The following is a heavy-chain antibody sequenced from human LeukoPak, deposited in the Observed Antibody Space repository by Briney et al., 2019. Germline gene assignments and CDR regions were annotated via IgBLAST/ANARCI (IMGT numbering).Heavy chain of an antibody. J-gene: IGHJ6*03. D-gene: IGHD3-9*01. Sequence: ASVKVSCKASGYTFTSYDINWVRQATGQGLEGMGWMNPNSGNTGYAQKFQGRVTITRNTSISTAYMELSSLRSEDTAVYYCARGRLNYDILTGYYMDVWGKGTTVTVSS. CDR1: GYTFTSYD. V-gene: IGHV1-8*03. CDR2: MNPNSGNT. CDR3: ARGRLNYDILTGYYMDV.